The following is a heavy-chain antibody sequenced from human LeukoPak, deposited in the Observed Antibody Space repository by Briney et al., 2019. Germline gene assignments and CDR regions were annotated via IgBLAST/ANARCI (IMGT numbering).Heavy chain of an antibody. D-gene: IGHD3-22*01. CDR3: ARASRSSMIVVVITGFYYYYYMDV. CDR1: GGSISSSSYY. V-gene: IGHV4-39*01. J-gene: IGHJ6*03. Sequence: SETLSLTCTVSGGSISSSSYYWGWIRQPPGKGLEWIGSIYYSGSTYYNPSLKSRVTISVDTSKNQFSLKLSSVTAADTAVYYCARASRSSMIVVVITGFYYYYYMDVWGKGTTVTISS. CDR2: IYYSGST.